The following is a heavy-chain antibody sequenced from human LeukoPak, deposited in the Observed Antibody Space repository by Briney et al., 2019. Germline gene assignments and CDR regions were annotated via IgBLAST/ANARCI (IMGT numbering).Heavy chain of an antibody. J-gene: IGHJ2*01. V-gene: IGHV3-48*04. D-gene: IGHD4-17*01. Sequence: PGGTLRLSCAASGFTFSSYSMNWVRQAPGKGLEWVSYISSSSSTIYYADSVKGRFTIPRDNAKNSLYLQMNSLRAEDTAVYYCARDHNYGDYDWYFDLWGRGTLVTVSS. CDR2: ISSSSSTI. CDR3: ARDHNYGDYDWYFDL. CDR1: GFTFSSYS.